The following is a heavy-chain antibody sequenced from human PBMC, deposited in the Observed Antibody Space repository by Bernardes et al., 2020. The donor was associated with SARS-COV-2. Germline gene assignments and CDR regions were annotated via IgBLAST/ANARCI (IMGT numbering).Heavy chain of an antibody. CDR3: ARGIDRFDS. CDR2: ITSVFDAT. V-gene: IGHV1-69*08. J-gene: IGHJ4*02. D-gene: IGHD2-21*01. Sequence: SVKVSCKASVGSISSSTITWVRQAPGQGPEWMGRITSVFDATTYSHKFQGRVTMTADRSTSTVYMELNSLTSEDTAVYYCARGIDRFDSWGQGTLVTVSS. CDR1: VGSISSST.